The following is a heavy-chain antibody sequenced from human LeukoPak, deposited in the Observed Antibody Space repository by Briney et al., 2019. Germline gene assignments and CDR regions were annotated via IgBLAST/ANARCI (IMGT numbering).Heavy chain of an antibody. Sequence: ASVKVSCKASGYTFTGYYMHWVRQAPGQGLEWMGWINPNSGGTNYAQKFQGRVTMTRDTSISTAYMELSRLRPDDTAVYYCARDPSGGWYYFDYWGQGTLVTVSS. CDR2: INPNSGGT. CDR3: ARDPSGGWYYFDY. V-gene: IGHV1-2*02. CDR1: GYTFTGYY. J-gene: IGHJ4*02. D-gene: IGHD6-19*01.